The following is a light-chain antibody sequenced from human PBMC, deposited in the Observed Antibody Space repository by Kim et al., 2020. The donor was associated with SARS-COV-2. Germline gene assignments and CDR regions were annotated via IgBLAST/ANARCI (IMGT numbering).Light chain of an antibody. Sequence: GDRVTITCRASQTITTWLAWYQQKPGKAPKLLIYDASDLETGVPSRFSGSGSETEFTLTISSLQPDDFATYYCQQYSTYALTFGGGTKVEIK. CDR1: QTITTW. CDR3: QQYSTYALT. CDR2: DAS. V-gene: IGKV1-5*01. J-gene: IGKJ4*01.